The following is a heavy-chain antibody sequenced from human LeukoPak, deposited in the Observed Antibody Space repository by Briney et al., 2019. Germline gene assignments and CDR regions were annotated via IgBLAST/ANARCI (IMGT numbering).Heavy chain of an antibody. Sequence: SETLSLTCTVSGGSISSSSYYWGWIRQPPGKGLEWIGSIYYSGSTYYNPSLKSRVTISVDTSKNQFSLKLSSVTAADTAVYYCARSYYYDNALDYWGQGTLVTVSS. CDR3: ARSYYYDNALDY. V-gene: IGHV4-39*07. CDR1: GGSISSSSYY. CDR2: IYYSGST. J-gene: IGHJ4*02. D-gene: IGHD3-22*01.